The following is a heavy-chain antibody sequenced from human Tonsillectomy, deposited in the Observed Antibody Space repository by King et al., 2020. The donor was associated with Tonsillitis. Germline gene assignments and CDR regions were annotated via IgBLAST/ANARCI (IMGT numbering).Heavy chain of an antibody. Sequence: EVQLVESGGGLVQPGGSLRLSCAASGFTFSSYWMSWVRQAPGKGLEWVANIKQDGSEKYYVDSVKGRFTISRDNTKNSLFLQMNSLRAEDTAVYYCTRAPSSTWLNYWGQGTLVTVSS. V-gene: IGHV3-7*03. CDR1: GFTFSSYW. CDR2: IKQDGSEK. D-gene: IGHD2-2*01. J-gene: IGHJ4*02. CDR3: TRAPSSTWLNY.